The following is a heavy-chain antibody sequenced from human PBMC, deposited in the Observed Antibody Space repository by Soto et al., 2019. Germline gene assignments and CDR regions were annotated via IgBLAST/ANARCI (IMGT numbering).Heavy chain of an antibody. CDR1: GFSLSTSGMC. CDR2: IDWDDDK. CDR3: ARTRPDWSSSSWYYYYGMDV. J-gene: IGHJ6*02. V-gene: IGHV2-70*01. Sequence: VSGPTLVNPTQTLTLTCTFSGFSLSTSGMCVSWIRQPPGKALEWLALIDWDDDKYYSTSLKTRLTISKDTSKNQVVLTMTNMDPVDTATYYCARTRPDWSSSSWYYYYGMDVWGQGTTVTVSS. D-gene: IGHD6-6*01.